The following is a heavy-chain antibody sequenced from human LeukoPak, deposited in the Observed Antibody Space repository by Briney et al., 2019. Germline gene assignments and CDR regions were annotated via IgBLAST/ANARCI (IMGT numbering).Heavy chain of an antibody. CDR3: ASLYSSSPADYFQH. V-gene: IGHV4-59*01. D-gene: IGHD6-13*01. Sequence: SETLSLTCTVSGGSISSYYWSWIRQPPGKGLEWVGYIYYSGSTNYNPSLKSRVTISVDTSKNQFSLKLSSVTAADTAVYYCASLYSSSPADYFQHWGQGTLVTVSS. J-gene: IGHJ1*01. CDR1: GGSISSYY. CDR2: IYYSGST.